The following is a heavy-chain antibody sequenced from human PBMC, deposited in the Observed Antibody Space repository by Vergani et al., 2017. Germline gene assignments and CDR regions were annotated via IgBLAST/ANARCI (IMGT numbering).Heavy chain of an antibody. D-gene: IGHD3-3*01. CDR3: ARTSIPYYDFWLYFDY. V-gene: IGHV4-59*01. Sequence: QVQLQESGPGLVKPSETLSLTCTVSGGSISSYYWSWIRQPPGKGLEWIGYIYYSGSTNYNPSLKSRVTISVDTSKNQFSLKLSSVTAADTAVYYCARTSIPYYDFWLYFDYWGQGTLVTVSS. J-gene: IGHJ4*02. CDR2: IYYSGST. CDR1: GGSISSYY.